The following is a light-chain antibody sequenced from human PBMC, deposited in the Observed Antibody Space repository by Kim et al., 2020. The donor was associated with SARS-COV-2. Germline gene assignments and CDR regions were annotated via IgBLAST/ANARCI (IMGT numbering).Light chain of an antibody. V-gene: IGLV3-21*04. J-gene: IGLJ2*01. CDR2: YDN. CDR1: KIGSRS. CDR3: QVWDSSSEHVV. Sequence: SYELTQPPLVSVAPGKTARITCGGNKIGSRSVHWYRQKPGQAPLLVIHYDNDRPSGIPERFSGSNSGDTATLTISRVEAGDEADYYCQVWDSSSEHVVFGGGTQLTVL.